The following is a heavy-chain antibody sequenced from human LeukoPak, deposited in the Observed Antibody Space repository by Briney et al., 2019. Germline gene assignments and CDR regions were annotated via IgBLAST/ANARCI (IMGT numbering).Heavy chain of an antibody. CDR3: VRDGDPQGWSPSIDY. V-gene: IGHV1-2*02. CDR2: INPNSGGT. Sequence: ASVKVSCKASGYTFTGYYMQWVRQAPGQGLEWMGWINPNSGGTNYAQKFQGRVTMTRDTSISTAYMELSRLRSDDTAVYYCVRDGDPQGWSPSIDYWGQGTLVTVSS. CDR1: GYTFTGYY. D-gene: IGHD6-19*01. J-gene: IGHJ4*02.